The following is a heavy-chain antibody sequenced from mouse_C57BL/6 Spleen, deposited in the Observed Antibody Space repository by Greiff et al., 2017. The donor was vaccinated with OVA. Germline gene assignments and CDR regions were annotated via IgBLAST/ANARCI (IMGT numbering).Heavy chain of an antibody. CDR3: ARSSYYSNYDYVDY. J-gene: IGHJ2*01. Sequence: QVQLQQPGAELVRPASSVKLSCKASGYTFTSYWMHWVKQRPIQGLEWIGNIDPSDSETHYNQKFKDKATLTVDKSSSTAYMQLSSLTSEDSAVYYCARSSYYSNYDYVDYWGQGTTLTVSS. CDR2: IDPSDSET. D-gene: IGHD2-5*01. CDR1: GYTFTSYW. V-gene: IGHV1-52*01.